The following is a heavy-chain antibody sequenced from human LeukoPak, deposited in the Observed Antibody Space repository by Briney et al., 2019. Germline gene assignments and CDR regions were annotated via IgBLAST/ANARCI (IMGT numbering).Heavy chain of an antibody. CDR3: ARGSRFGVVVRDAFDI. J-gene: IGHJ3*02. D-gene: IGHD3-3*01. Sequence: GGSLGLSCAASGFTFSRYSMNWVRQAPGKGLEWVSSISISSNYIYYAESVKGRFTISRDNAKNSLFLQVNSLRAEDTAMYYCARGSRFGVVVRDAFDIWGQGTMVTVSS. V-gene: IGHV3-21*01. CDR2: ISISSNYI. CDR1: GFTFSRYS.